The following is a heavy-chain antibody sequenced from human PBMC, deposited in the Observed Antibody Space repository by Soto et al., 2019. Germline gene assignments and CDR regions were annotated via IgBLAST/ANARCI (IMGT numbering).Heavy chain of an antibody. J-gene: IGHJ6*02. CDR1: GFTFSSYG. CDR3: AKEVGYSSSFALVYYYYGMDV. V-gene: IGHV3-30*18. CDR2: ISYDGSNK. D-gene: IGHD6-6*01. Sequence: GGSLRLSCAASGFTFSSYGMHWVRQAPGKGLEWVAVISYDGSNKYYADSVKGRFTISRDNSKNTLYLQMNSLRAEDTAVYYCAKEVGYSSSFALVYYYYGMDVWGQGTTVTVSS.